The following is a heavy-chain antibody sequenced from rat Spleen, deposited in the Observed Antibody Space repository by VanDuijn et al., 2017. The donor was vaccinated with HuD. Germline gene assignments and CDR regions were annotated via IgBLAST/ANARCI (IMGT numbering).Heavy chain of an antibody. CDR3: TTDRPGALMEA. CDR2: ITNGDGHT. Sequence: EVQLVESGGGLVQPGGSLRLSCVASGLTFNNYWMTWIRQAPGKGLEWVASITNGDGHTYYRDSVKGRFTISRDDATGTLYLQMDSLRSEDTATYYCTTDRPGALMEAWGQGASVTVSS. V-gene: IGHV5-31*01. D-gene: IGHD5-1*01. CDR1: GLTFNNYW. J-gene: IGHJ4*01.